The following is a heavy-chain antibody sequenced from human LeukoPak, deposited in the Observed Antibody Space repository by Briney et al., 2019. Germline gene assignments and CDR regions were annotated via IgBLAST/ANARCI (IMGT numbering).Heavy chain of an antibody. J-gene: IGHJ4*02. CDR3: ARDAQGGGSYYFDC. CDR1: GFTFSSYA. CDR2: ISYDGSNK. D-gene: IGHD1-26*01. Sequence: GRSLRLSCAASGFTFSSYAMHWVRQAPGKGLEWVAVISYDGSNKYYADSVKGRFTISRDNSKNTLYLQMNSLRAEDTAVYYCARDAQGGGSYYFDCWGQGTLVTVSS. V-gene: IGHV3-30-3*01.